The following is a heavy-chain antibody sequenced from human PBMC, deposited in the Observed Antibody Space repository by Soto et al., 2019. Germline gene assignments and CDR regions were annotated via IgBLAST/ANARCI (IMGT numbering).Heavy chain of an antibody. CDR1: GASISGSYYY. V-gene: IGHV4-61*01. J-gene: IGHJ6*02. Sequence: PSETLSLTCAVSGASISGSYYYWAWLRQSPGKGPEWIGYISYTGITSYSPSLESRVTISVDTSKNQFSLKLSSVTAADTAVYYCAREGGVATPIGMDVWGQGTTVTV. CDR2: ISYTGIT. D-gene: IGHD5-12*01. CDR3: AREGGVATPIGMDV.